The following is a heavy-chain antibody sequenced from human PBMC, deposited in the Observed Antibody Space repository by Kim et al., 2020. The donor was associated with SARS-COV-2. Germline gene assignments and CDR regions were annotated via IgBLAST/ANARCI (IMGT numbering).Heavy chain of an antibody. Sequence: SETLSLTCTVSGGSISSSSYYWGWIRQPPGKGLEWIGSIYYSGSTYYNPSLKSRVTISVDTSKNQFSLKLSSVTAADTAVYYCARPGAGWSRYDSSGYKPREDAFDIWGQGTMVTVSS. CDR3: ARPGAGWSRYDSSGYKPREDAFDI. V-gene: IGHV4-39*01. CDR2: IYYSGST. J-gene: IGHJ3*02. CDR1: GGSISSSSYY. D-gene: IGHD3-22*01.